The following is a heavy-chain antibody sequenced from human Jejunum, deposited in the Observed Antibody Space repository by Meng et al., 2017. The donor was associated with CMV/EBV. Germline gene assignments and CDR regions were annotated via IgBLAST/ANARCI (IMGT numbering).Heavy chain of an antibody. CDR3: ARLEPLAAGGFFDY. CDR1: GIPFRTYG. J-gene: IGHJ4*02. D-gene: IGHD6-13*01. CDR2: ISPSGSYK. V-gene: IGHV3-21*06. Sequence: SGIPFRTYGNNWVRQSPGAGREGVSSISPSGSYKYYADSVKGRFTISRDNAKNSVHLDMNSLRAEDTAVYYCARLEPLAAGGFFDYWGQGTPVTVSS.